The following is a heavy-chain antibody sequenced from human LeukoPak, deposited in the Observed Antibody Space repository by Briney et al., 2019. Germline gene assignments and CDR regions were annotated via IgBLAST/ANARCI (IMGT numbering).Heavy chain of an antibody. V-gene: IGHV1-2*02. CDR2: IHPNSGAT. CDR1: GYTFTDYY. J-gene: IGHJ4*02. CDR3: ARDMGRYSGYDYDY. D-gene: IGHD5-12*01. Sequence: ASVKVSCKTSGYTFTDYYLHWVRQAPGQGLEWVGWIHPNSGATHYAQKFQGRLTMTRDTSISTVYVELTRLRSDDTAVYYCARDMGRYSGYDYDYWGRGTLVTASS.